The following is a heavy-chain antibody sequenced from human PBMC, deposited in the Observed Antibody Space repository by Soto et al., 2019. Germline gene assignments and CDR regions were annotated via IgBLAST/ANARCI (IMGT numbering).Heavy chain of an antibody. D-gene: IGHD3-22*01. CDR3: ARVGRYYYDSSGYYFDY. CDR2: IYSGGST. Sequence: GESLKISCAAPGFTVSSNYMSWVRQAPGKGLEWVSVIYSGGSTYYADSVKGRFTISRHNSKNTLYLQMNSLRAEDTAVYYCARVGRYYYDSSGYYFDYWGQGTLVTVSS. CDR1: GFTVSSNY. J-gene: IGHJ4*02. V-gene: IGHV3-53*04.